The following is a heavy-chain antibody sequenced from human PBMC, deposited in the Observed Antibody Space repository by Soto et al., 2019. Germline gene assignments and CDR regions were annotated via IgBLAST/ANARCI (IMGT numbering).Heavy chain of an antibody. Sequence: GGSLRLSCAASGFTFSGYSMNWVRQAPGKGLEWVSSISRTSNYIHYADSVKGRFIISRDNAQNSLFLQMDSLRAEDTAMYYCAREAAVAGTAFDHWGQGTLVTVSS. CDR2: ISRTSNYI. J-gene: IGHJ5*02. D-gene: IGHD6-19*01. V-gene: IGHV3-21*01. CDR3: AREAAVAGTAFDH. CDR1: GFTFSGYS.